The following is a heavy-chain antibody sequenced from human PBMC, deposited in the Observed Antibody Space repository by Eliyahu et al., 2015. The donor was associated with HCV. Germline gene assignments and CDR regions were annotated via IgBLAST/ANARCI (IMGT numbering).Heavy chain of an antibody. CDR1: GFSLXTSGXA. J-gene: IGHJ4*02. CDR3: VHSSRGRDCAHSPCYYFDY. V-gene: IGHV2-5*02. Sequence: QVTLKESGPTLVKPTQTLTLTCTFSGFSLXTSGXAVGWIRQPPGKAPEWLAIIYWDGDKRYSPFLRSRLTITKDTAEDQVVLTLTNMDPVDTATYYCVHSSRGRDCAHSPCYYFDYWGQGTPVTVSS. CDR2: IYWDGDK. D-gene: IGHD3/OR15-3a*01.